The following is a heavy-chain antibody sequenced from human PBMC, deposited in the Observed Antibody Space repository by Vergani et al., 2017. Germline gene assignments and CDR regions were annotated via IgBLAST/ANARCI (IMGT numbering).Heavy chain of an antibody. Sequence: EVQLVESGGGLVQPGRSLRLSCAASGFTFDDYAMHWVRQAPGKGLEWVSGISWNSGSIGYADSVKGRFTISRDNAKNSLYLQMNSLRAEDTAVYYCARGLRFLEWSRGKGTTVTVSS. D-gene: IGHD3-3*01. CDR1: GFTFDDYA. J-gene: IGHJ6*04. V-gene: IGHV3-9*01. CDR2: ISWNSGSI. CDR3: ARGLRFLEWS.